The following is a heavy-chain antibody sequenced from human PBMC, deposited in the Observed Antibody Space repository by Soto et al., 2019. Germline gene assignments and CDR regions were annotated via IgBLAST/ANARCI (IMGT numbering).Heavy chain of an antibody. J-gene: IGHJ6*02. CDR3: ARLTPPTRAVNYGMDV. CDR2: IYPGDSDT. V-gene: IGHV5-51*01. Sequence: GESLKISCKGSGYSFTSYWIGWVRQIPGKGLELMGIIYPGDSDTSYSPAFQGKVTISADKAISTAYLQWSSRKASDTAMYDCARLTPPTRAVNYGMDVWGQGTTVTGSS. CDR1: GYSFTSYW. D-gene: IGHD2-2*01.